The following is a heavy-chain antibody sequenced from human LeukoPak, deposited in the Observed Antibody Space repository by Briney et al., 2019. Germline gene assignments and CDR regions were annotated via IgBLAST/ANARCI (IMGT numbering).Heavy chain of an antibody. V-gene: IGHV3-74*01. CDR3: ARRSSGSPPYYFDY. Sequence: GGSLKLSCAASGFTFSSYWMHWVRQAPGKGLVWVSRINSDGSTTNYADSVKGRFTISRDNAKNTLYLQMNSLRAEDTAVYYCARRSSGSPPYYFDYWGQGTLVTVSS. D-gene: IGHD1-26*01. CDR2: INSDGSTT. J-gene: IGHJ4*02. CDR1: GFTFSSYW.